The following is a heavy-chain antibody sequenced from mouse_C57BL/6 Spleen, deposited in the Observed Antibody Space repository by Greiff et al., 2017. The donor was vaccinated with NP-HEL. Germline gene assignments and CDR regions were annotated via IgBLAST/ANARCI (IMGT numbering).Heavy chain of an antibody. V-gene: IGHV1-18*01. J-gene: IGHJ1*03. CDR3: ARAGDYYGSYWYFDV. D-gene: IGHD1-1*01. CDR1: GYTFTDYN. Sequence: EVHLVESGPELVKPGASVKIPCKASGYTFTDYNMDWVKQSHGKSLEWIGDINPNNGGTIYNQKFKGKATLTVDKSSSTAYMELRSLTSEDTAVYYCARAGDYYGSYWYFDVWGTGTTVTVSS. CDR2: INPNNGGT.